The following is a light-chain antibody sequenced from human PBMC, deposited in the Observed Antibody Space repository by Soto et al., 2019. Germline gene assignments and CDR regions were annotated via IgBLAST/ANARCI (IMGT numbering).Light chain of an antibody. CDR3: QQRSNWPPT. J-gene: IGKJ5*01. CDR1: QSVSSN. V-gene: IGKV3-15*01. Sequence: EIVMTQSPATLSVSPGERATLSCRASQSVSSNLAWYQQKPGQAPRLLIYGASTRATGIPARFSGSGSGTEFTPTISSLQSEDFAVYYCQQRSNWPPTFGQGTRLEIK. CDR2: GAS.